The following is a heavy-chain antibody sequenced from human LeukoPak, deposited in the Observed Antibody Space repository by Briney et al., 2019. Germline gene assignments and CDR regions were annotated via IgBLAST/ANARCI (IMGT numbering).Heavy chain of an antibody. D-gene: IGHD3-10*01. J-gene: IGHJ4*02. V-gene: IGHV3-30-3*02. Sequence: PGGSLRLSCSASGFTFSTYAMHWVRQAPGEGLEWVAFISYDGNNKYHADSVKGRFTISRDNSKNTLYLQMNSLRAEDTAVYYCANENYYGSGGYVDNWGQGTLVTVSS. CDR3: ANENYYGSGGYVDN. CDR2: ISYDGNNK. CDR1: GFTFSTYA.